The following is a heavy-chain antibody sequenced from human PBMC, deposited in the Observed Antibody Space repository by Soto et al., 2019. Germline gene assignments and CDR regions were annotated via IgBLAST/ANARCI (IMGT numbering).Heavy chain of an antibody. CDR3: AKGGPYDSIVGSDYYGVDA. V-gene: IGHV3-23*01. D-gene: IGHD3-22*01. Sequence: EVPLLESGGGLVQPGGSLRLSCAASGFIFNKYAMSWVRQAPGKGLEWVAAISGSGVKIFYADSVKGRFTISRDNSKNTLHLQMSSLRAEDTAIYYCAKGGPYDSIVGSDYYGVDAWGQGTTVIVSS. J-gene: IGHJ6*02. CDR1: GFIFNKYA. CDR2: ISGSGVKI.